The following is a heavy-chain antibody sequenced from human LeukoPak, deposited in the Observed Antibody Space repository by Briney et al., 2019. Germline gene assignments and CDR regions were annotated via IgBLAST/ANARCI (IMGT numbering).Heavy chain of an antibody. CDR1: GFTFSSYG. V-gene: IGHV3-23*01. Sequence: GGSLRLSCAASGFTFSSYGMSWVRQAPGKGLEWVSAISGSGGSTYYADSVKGRFTISRDNSKNTLYLQMHSLRVEDTAVYYCARIGCSGGSCYSFYSYYYMDVWGKGTTVTISS. J-gene: IGHJ6*03. CDR3: ARIGCSGGSCYSFYSYYYMDV. D-gene: IGHD2-15*01. CDR2: ISGSGGST.